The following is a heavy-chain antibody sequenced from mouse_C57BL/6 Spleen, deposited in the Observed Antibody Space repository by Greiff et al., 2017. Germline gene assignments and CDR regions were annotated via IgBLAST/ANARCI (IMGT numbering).Heavy chain of an antibody. CDR1: GYAFSSSW. CDR3: ARDRGRRAMDY. V-gene: IGHV1-82*01. J-gene: IGHJ4*01. CDR2: IYPGDGDT. Sequence: QVQLQQSGPELVKPGASVKISCKASGYAFSSSWMHWVKPRPGKGLEWIGRIYPGDGDTNYNGKFKGKATLTADKSSSTAYMQISSLRSEDSAVYFCARDRGRRAMDYWGQGTSVTVSS.